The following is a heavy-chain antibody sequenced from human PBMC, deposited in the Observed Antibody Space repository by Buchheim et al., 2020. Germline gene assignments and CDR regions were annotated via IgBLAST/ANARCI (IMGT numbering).Heavy chain of an antibody. CDR2: ITSSGDIG. CDR1: GFTFSSYE. J-gene: IGHJ4*02. V-gene: IGHV3-48*03. CDR3: ARDLGAAGQHFDY. Sequence: EVQLVESGGGLVQPGGSLRLSCAASGFTFSSYEMNWVRQAPGKGLEWVSYITSSGDIGYYADSVKGRFTISRDNATNSLSLQMNSLRAEDTAVYYCARDLGAAGQHFDYWGQGTL. D-gene: IGHD6-13*01.